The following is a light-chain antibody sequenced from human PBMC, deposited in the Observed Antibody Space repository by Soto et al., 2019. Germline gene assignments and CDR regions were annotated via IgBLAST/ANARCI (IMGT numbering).Light chain of an antibody. J-gene: IGKJ3*01. CDR2: DAS. V-gene: IGKV1-5*01. Sequence: DIQMTQSPSTLSASVGDRVTITCRASQSISSWLAWYQQKPGKAPKLLIYDASSLESGVPSRFSGSGSGTEFTFTISSLQPDDFATYYCQQYNSLIFTFGPGTKVDIK. CDR1: QSISSW. CDR3: QQYNSLIFT.